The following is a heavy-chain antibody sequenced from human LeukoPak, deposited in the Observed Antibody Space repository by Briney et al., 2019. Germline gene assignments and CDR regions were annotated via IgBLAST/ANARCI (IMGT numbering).Heavy chain of an antibody. J-gene: IGHJ6*02. CDR2: ISTPGGGT. V-gene: IGHV3-23*01. CDR1: GFTFSSSG. D-gene: IGHD6-19*01. Sequence: GGSLRLSCAASGFTFSSSGMSWVRQAPGKGLEWVSSISTPGGGTNYADSVKGRFAISRDNSMNTVFLQMNSLKGEDTGIYYCAKSITVAGAQHFAMDVWGQGTTVTLSS. CDR3: AKSITVAGAQHFAMDV.